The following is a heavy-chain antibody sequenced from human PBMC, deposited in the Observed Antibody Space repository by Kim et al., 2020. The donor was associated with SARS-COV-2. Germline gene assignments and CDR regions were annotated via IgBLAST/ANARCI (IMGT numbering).Heavy chain of an antibody. Sequence: SETLSLTCTVSGGSISSSSYYWGWIRQPPGKGLEWIGSIYYSGSTYYNPSLKSRVTISVDTSKNQFSLKLSSVTAADTAVYYCARIGSSSWYGGDAFDIWGQGTMVTVSS. J-gene: IGHJ3*02. V-gene: IGHV4-39*07. D-gene: IGHD6-13*01. CDR3: ARIGSSSWYGGDAFDI. CDR2: IYYSGST. CDR1: GGSISSSSYY.